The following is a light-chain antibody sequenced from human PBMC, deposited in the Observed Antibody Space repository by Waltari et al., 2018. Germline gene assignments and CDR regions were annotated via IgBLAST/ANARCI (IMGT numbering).Light chain of an antibody. CDR3: RQSKQLPWT. V-gene: IGKV2D-29*02. J-gene: IGKJ1*01. CDR1: QSLLHSDGKTY. Sequence: DIVMTETPLSLSVTPGQPASISCKSSQSLLHSDGKTYLYWYLQKPGQSPQLLICEVSNRFSGVPDRFSGSGSGTDFTLKISRVEAEDVGVYYCRQSKQLPWTFGQGTRVEIK. CDR2: EVS.